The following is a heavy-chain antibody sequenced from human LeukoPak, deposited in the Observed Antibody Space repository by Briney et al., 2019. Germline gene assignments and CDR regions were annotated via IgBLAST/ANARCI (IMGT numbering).Heavy chain of an antibody. D-gene: IGHD1-26*01. Sequence: ASVKVSFKASGYTFTSYGISWVRQAPGQGLEWMGWISAYNGNTNYAQKLQGRVTMTTDTSTSTAYMELRSLRSDDTAVYYCARWSIVGASGGAFFDYWGQGALVTVSS. CDR1: GYTFTSYG. CDR2: ISAYNGNT. J-gene: IGHJ4*02. V-gene: IGHV1-18*01. CDR3: ARWSIVGASGGAFFDY.